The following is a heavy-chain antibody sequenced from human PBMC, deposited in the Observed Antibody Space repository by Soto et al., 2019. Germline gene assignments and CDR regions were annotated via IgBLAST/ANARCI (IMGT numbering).Heavy chain of an antibody. D-gene: IGHD1-26*01. CDR2: IWYDGSKK. V-gene: IGHV3-33*08. CDR3: TRDHLVGGTSTGTPYYFDY. J-gene: IGHJ4*02. Sequence: QEQLVESGGGVVQPGRSLRLSCAASGFNFSNYGMHWVRQAPVKGLEWVAVIWYDGSKKYYADSVKGRFSISRDNSKNTLDLQMNDLRAEDTAVYYCTRDHLVGGTSTGTPYYFDYWGQGTLVTVSS. CDR1: GFNFSNYG.